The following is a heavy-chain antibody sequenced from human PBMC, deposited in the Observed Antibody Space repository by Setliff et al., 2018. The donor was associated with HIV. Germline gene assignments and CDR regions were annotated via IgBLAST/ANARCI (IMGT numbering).Heavy chain of an antibody. D-gene: IGHD6-19*01. Sequence: SETLSLTCSVAGASTSDNIYYWGWIRHSPGQGLEWIASAHYSGAIFYHPSLKSRITISMEASKTHFSLTLSSVTAADTAVYYCARSLLPSITVAGTIGYWGQGSLVTVSS. CDR2: AHYSGAI. CDR1: GASTSDNIYY. V-gene: IGHV4-39*02. CDR3: ARSLLPSITVAGTIGY. J-gene: IGHJ4*02.